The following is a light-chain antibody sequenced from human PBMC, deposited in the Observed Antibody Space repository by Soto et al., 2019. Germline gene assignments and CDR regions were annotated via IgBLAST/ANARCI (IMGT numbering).Light chain of an antibody. CDR1: SSDVGGYNY. CDR3: ISYAGSNKPA. V-gene: IGLV2-8*01. CDR2: DVN. J-gene: IGLJ2*01. Sequence: QPVLTQPPSASASPGPSVALSCSGTSSDVGGYNYVYRYQQHTGKAPKLMIYDVNKRPSGVPVRFSGSKSGNTASLTVSGLQAEDEADYYCISYAGSNKPAFGGGTKLTVL.